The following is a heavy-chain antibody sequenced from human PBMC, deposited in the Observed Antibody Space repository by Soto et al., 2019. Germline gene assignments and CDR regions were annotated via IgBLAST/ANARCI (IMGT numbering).Heavy chain of an antibody. Sequence: GGSLRLSCAASGFTFSTYSMNWVRQAPGKGLEWVSTISSGSSYIYYADSVRGRFTISRDNVESSLYLQMNSLRAEDTAVYYCAREKPAVRNWFDPWGQGTLVTVSS. CDR1: GFTFSTYS. CDR2: ISSGSSYI. J-gene: IGHJ5*02. D-gene: IGHD2-2*01. CDR3: AREKPAVRNWFDP. V-gene: IGHV3-21*01.